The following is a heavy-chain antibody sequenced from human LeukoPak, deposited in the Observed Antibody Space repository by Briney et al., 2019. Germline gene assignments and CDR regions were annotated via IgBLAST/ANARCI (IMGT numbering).Heavy chain of an antibody. CDR3: VRGGSRSWDYYNSYYMDV. Sequence: PSETLSLTCTVSGYSISSSYYWGWIRQPPGKGLEWIGEINHSGSTNYNPSLKSRVTISVDTSKNQFSLKLSSVTAADTAVYYCVRGGSRSWDYYNSYYMDVWGKGTSVTVSS. CDR2: INHSGST. CDR1: GYSISSSYY. D-gene: IGHD6-13*01. J-gene: IGHJ6*03. V-gene: IGHV4-38-2*02.